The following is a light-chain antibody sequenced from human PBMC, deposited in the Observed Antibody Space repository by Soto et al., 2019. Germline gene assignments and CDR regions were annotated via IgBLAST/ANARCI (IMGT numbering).Light chain of an antibody. CDR2: GAS. CDR3: QQRGT. CDR1: RDVSTN. V-gene: IGKV3D-11*01. J-gene: IGKJ4*01. Sequence: ETEMTQSPDTPSVSPGESATLSCRASRDVSTNLAWFQQKPGQTPRLVLYGASKRVTGIPARFSGSGSGTDFTLTISSLEPEDFAVYYCQQRGTFGGGTKVDIK.